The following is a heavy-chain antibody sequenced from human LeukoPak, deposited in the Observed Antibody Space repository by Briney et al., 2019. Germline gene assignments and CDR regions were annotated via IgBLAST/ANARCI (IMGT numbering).Heavy chain of an antibody. J-gene: IGHJ3*02. D-gene: IGHD5-12*01. V-gene: IGHV3-9*01. CDR1: GFTFDNYA. CDR3: AKDISSGYDAFDI. CDR2: IAWNSGNT. Sequence: GGSLRLSCAASGFTFDNYAMHWVRQAPGKGLEWVSGIAWNSGNTGFADSVKGRFTISRDNAENSLSLQMNSLRAEDTALYYCAKDISSGYDAFDIWGQGTMVTVSS.